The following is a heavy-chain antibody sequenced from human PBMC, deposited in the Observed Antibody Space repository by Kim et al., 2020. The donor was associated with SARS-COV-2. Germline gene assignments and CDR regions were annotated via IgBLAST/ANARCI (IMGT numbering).Heavy chain of an antibody. Sequence: GTNYEQKFQGRVTMTRDTSISTAYMELGRLRSDDTAVYYCARVRDDFDYWGQGTLVTVSS. V-gene: IGHV1-2*02. CDR3: ARVRDDFDY. J-gene: IGHJ4*02. CDR2: GT.